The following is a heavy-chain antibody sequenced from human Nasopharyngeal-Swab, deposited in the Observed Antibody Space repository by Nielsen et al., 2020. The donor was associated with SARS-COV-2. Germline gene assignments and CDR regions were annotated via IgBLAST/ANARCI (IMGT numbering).Heavy chain of an antibody. Sequence: GSLRLSCTVSGGSISSYYWSWIRQPPGKGLEWIGYIYYSGSTNYNPSLKSRVTISVDTSKNQFSLKLSSVTAADTAVYYCARGPNRILLWFGELSSSYYYGMDVWGQGTTVTVSS. D-gene: IGHD3-10*01. V-gene: IGHV4-59*12. CDR3: ARGPNRILLWFGELSSSYYYGMDV. J-gene: IGHJ6*02. CDR1: GGSISSYY. CDR2: IYYSGST.